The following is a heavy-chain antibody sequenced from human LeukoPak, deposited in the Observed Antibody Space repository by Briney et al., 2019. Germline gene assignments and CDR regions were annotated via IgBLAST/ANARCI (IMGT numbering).Heavy chain of an antibody. CDR1: GGSISSYY. Sequence: PSETLSLTCTVSGGSISSYYWSWIRQPPGKGLEWIGYIYYSGSTNYDPSLKSRLTLSVDTSKNEFSLRLISLTAADTAVYYCARDRAARNGMDVWGQGTSVTVSS. D-gene: IGHD2-15*01. V-gene: IGHV4-59*12. CDR2: IYYSGST. J-gene: IGHJ6*02. CDR3: ARDRAARNGMDV.